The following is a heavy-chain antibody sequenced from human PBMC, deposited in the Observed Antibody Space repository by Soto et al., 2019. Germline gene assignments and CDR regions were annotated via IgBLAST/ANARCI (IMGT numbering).Heavy chain of an antibody. D-gene: IGHD2-15*01. CDR3: ATRSGGSSPRAFDI. CDR2: ISYDGSNK. V-gene: IGHV3-30*03. CDR1: GFTFASYG. Sequence: PGGSQGLSCASSGFTFASYGMHWGRQAPGKGLEWVAVISYDGSNKYYADSVKGRFTISRDNSKNTLYLQMNSLRAEDTAVYYCATRSGGSSPRAFDIWGQGTMVTVSS. J-gene: IGHJ3*02.